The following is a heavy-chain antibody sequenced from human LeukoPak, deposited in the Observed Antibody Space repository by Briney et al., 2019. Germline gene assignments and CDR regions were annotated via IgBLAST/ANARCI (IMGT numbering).Heavy chain of an antibody. CDR1: GYTFTSYG. CDR3: ARSFPSYYYNMDV. J-gene: IGHJ6*03. CDR2: ISAYNGST. V-gene: IGHV1-18*01. Sequence: GASVKVSCKGSGYTFTSYGISWVRQAPGQGLEWMGWISAYNGSTNYAQKLQGRVTMTTDTSTSTAYMELRSLRSDDTAVYYCARSFPSYYYNMDVWGKGTTVTVSS.